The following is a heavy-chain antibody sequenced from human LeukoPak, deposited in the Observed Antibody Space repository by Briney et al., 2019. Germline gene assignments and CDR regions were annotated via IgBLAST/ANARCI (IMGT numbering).Heavy chain of an antibody. CDR1: GGSFSGYY. D-gene: IGHD3-3*01. J-gene: IGHJ4*02. CDR2: INHSGST. CDR3: ARRNFWSGPDY. V-gene: IGHV4-34*01. Sequence: SETLSLTCAVYGGSFSGYYWSWIRQPPGKGLEWIGEINHSGSTNYNPSLKSRVTISVDTSKNQFSLKLSSVTAADTAVYYCARRNFWSGPDYWGQGTLVTVSS.